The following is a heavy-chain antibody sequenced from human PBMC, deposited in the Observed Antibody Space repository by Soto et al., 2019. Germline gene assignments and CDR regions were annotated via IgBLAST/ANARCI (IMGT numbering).Heavy chain of an antibody. Sequence: GVLRLSCAASGFTFSTYTMNWVRQAPGKGLEWISSISSGSSYIYYAGSVRGRFTISRDNAKNSLFLQMNSLRADDTAVYYCARDILSGGAYPDSWGQGTKVTVSS. D-gene: IGHD3-10*01. J-gene: IGHJ5*01. CDR2: ISSGSSYI. V-gene: IGHV3-21*01. CDR1: GFTFSTYT. CDR3: ARDILSGGAYPDS.